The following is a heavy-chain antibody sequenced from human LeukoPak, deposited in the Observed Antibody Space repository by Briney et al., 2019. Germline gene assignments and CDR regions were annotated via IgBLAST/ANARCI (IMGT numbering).Heavy chain of an antibody. D-gene: IGHD2-21*01. CDR3: ARLRYASGRYSVFDY. Sequence: SETLSLTCTVPGGSISSSSYYWGWVRQPPGKGLEWIGSIYYSGTTYYNPSLKSRVTISVDTSKNQFPLQLRSVPATDTAVYYCARLRYASGRYSVFDYWGQGTLVTVSS. CDR2: IYYSGTT. J-gene: IGHJ4*02. CDR1: GGSISSSSYY. V-gene: IGHV4-39*01.